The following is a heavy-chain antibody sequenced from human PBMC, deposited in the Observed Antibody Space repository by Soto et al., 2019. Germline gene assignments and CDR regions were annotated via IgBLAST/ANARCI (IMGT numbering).Heavy chain of an antibody. V-gene: IGHV1-18*04. CDR3: ARDLGYCSSTSCYPGVNWFDP. Sequence: SVKVSCKASGYTFTSYGIRWVRQAPVQGLEWMGWISDYNGNTNYAQKLQGRVTMTTDTSTSTAYMELRSLRSDDTSLYYCARDLGYCSSTSCYPGVNWFDPWGQGTLVTVSS. J-gene: IGHJ5*02. D-gene: IGHD2-2*01. CDR2: ISDYNGNT. CDR1: GYTFTSYG.